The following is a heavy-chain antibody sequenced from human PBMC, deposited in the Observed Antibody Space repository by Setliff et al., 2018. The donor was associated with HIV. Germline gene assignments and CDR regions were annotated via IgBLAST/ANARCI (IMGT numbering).Heavy chain of an antibody. J-gene: IGHJ4*02. CDR2: IYYSGRT. CDR1: GGSISGHY. CDR3: TRGARYAYYYDSSGYYRHFDY. D-gene: IGHD3-22*01. V-gene: IGHV4-59*08. Sequence: SETLSLTCTVSGGSISGHYWSCIRQPPGKGLEWIGYIYYSGRTKYNPSLKSRVTMSVDTSKNRFSLNLSSVTAADTAVYYRTRGARYAYYYDSSGYYRHFDYWGQGTLVTVSS.